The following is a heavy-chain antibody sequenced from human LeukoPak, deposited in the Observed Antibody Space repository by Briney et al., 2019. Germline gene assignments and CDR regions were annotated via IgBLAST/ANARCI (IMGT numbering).Heavy chain of an antibody. CDR2: IYTSGST. V-gene: IGHV4-4*07. CDR1: GASISSYY. Sequence: PSETLSLTCTVSGASISSYYWTWIRQPAGEGLERIGRIYTSGSTNYNPSLKSRVTMSVDTSKNQFSLKLSSVTAADTAVYYCARARGGSGSYGHFDYWGQGTLVTVSS. J-gene: IGHJ4*02. CDR3: ARARGGSGSYGHFDY. D-gene: IGHD1-26*01.